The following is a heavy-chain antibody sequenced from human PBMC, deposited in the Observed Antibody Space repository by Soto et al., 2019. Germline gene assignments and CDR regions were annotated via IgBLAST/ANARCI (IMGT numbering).Heavy chain of an antibody. CDR1: GFTLDDYA. CDR2: ISWNSGSI. Sequence: EVQLVESGGGLVQPGRSLRLSCAASGFTLDDYAMHWVRQAPGKGLEWVSGISWNSGSIGYADSVKGRFTISRDNAKNSLYLQMSSLRAEDTALYYCAKTLRVSAVDGTGAFDIWGQGTMVTVSS. V-gene: IGHV3-9*01. D-gene: IGHD6-19*01. J-gene: IGHJ3*02. CDR3: AKTLRVSAVDGTGAFDI.